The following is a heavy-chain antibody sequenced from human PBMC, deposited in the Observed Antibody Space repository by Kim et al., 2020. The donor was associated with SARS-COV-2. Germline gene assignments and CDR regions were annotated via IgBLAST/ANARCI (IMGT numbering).Heavy chain of an antibody. Sequence: GGSLRLSCAASGFTFSSYGMRWVRQAPGKGLEWVSAISGSGGSTYYADSVKGRFTISSAKSKNTLYLQMNSLRAEDTAVYYCAKDPVADYDILTGYYIYEGDYWGQGTLVTVSS. D-gene: IGHD3-9*01. CDR1: GFTFSSYG. CDR3: AKDPVADYDILTGYYIYEGDY. V-gene: IGHV3-23*01. J-gene: IGHJ4*02. CDR2: ISGSGGST.